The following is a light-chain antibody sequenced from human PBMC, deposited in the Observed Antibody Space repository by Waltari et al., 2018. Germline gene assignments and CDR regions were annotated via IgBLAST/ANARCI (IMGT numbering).Light chain of an antibody. CDR2: DAS. CDR1: ESVINS. CDR3: QQYKNWPPLT. J-gene: IGKJ4*01. Sequence: EIVMTQSPATLSVSTGERATLSCRASESVINSLAWYQQRPGQAPRPLFYDASTRATGIPARFSGSGSGTEFTLTISSLQSEDFAVYYCQQYKNWPPLTFGGGTKVEIK. V-gene: IGKV3-15*01.